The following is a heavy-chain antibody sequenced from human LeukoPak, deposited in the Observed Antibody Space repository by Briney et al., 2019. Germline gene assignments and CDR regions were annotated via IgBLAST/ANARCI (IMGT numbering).Heavy chain of an antibody. CDR3: ARVGSITIFGVATTPEDY. CDR2: INPSGGST. V-gene: IGHV1-46*01. Sequence: ASVKVSCKASGYTFTSYYMHWVRQAPGQGLEWMGIINPSGGSTTYAQKFQGRVIMTGDTSTSTVYMELRSLRSEDTAVYYCARVGSITIFGVATTPEDYWGQGTLVTVSS. D-gene: IGHD3-3*01. CDR1: GYTFTSYY. J-gene: IGHJ4*02.